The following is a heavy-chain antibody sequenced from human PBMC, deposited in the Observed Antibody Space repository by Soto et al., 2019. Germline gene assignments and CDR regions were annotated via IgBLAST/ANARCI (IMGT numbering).Heavy chain of an antibody. D-gene: IGHD2-15*01. J-gene: IGHJ3*01. V-gene: IGHV3-11*01. CDR3: ARGTGYCSGGSCYGDDDFDL. Sequence: QVQLVESGGGLVKPGGSLRLSCAASGFTFSDYYMSWIRQAPGQGLEWVSYLSSSGSTIYYADSVKGRFTISRDNAKNSLYLQMNSLRAEDTAVYYCARGTGYCSGGSCYGDDDFDLWGQGTMVTVSS. CDR2: LSSSGSTI. CDR1: GFTFSDYY.